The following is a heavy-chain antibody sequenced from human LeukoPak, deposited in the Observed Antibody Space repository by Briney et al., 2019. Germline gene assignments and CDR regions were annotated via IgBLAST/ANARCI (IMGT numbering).Heavy chain of an antibody. D-gene: IGHD2/OR15-2a*01. CDR2: ISYDGNTI. J-gene: IGHJ4*02. V-gene: IGHV3-30-3*01. CDR1: EVTFRNYA. Sequence: GGSLRLSCAASEVTFRNYAVHWVRQVPGKGLQWVAVISYDGNTIHYADSVKGRFIISRDTSKNTLYLQMNSLRAEDTAVYYCARSGGLQNFDYWGQGTLVTVSS. CDR3: ARSGGLQNFDY.